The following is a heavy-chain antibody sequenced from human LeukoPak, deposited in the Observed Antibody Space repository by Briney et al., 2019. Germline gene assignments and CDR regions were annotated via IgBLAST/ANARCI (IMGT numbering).Heavy chain of an antibody. J-gene: IGHJ4*02. CDR1: GFTFGSLA. Sequence: GGSLRLSCSASGFTFGSLAMHWVRQAPGKGLEYVSAISSNGGRTYYADSVKGRFTISRDNSKNTLYLQMSSLRPEDTAVYYCVNQISGWVYWGQGTLVTVSS. D-gene: IGHD6-19*01. V-gene: IGHV3-64D*06. CDR2: ISSNGGRT. CDR3: VNQISGWVY.